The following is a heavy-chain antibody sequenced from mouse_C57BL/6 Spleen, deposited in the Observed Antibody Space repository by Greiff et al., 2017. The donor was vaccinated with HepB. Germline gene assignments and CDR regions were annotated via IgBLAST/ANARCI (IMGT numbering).Heavy chain of an antibody. V-gene: IGHV1-82*01. D-gene: IGHD3-2*02. J-gene: IGHJ2*01. CDR3: ATPTAQATPYYFDY. CDR2: IYPGDGDT. Sequence: QVQLQQSGPELVKPGASVKISCKASGYAFSSSWMNWVKQRPGKGLEWIGRIYPGDGDTNYNGKFKGKATLTADKSSSTAYMQLSSLTSEDSAVYFCATPTAQATPYYFDYWGQGTTLTVSS. CDR1: GYAFSSSW.